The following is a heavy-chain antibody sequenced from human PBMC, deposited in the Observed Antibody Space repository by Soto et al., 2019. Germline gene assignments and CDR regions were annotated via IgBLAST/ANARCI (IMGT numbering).Heavy chain of an antibody. V-gene: IGHV3-49*03. CDR2: IRSKAYGGTT. CDR3: TINIVVVPAAIRPGGDAFDI. D-gene: IGHD2-2*02. CDR1: GFTFGDYA. J-gene: IGHJ3*02. Sequence: GGSLRLSCTGSGFTFGDYAMSWFRQAPGKGLEWVGFIRSKAYGGTTEYAASVKGRFTISRDDSKSIAYLQMNSLKTEDTAVYYCTINIVVVPAAIRPGGDAFDIWGQGTMVTVSS.